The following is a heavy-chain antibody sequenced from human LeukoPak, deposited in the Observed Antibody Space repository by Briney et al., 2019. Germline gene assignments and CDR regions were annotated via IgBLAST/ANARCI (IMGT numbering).Heavy chain of an antibody. CDR2: VYDRGST. D-gene: IGHD3-22*01. J-gene: IGHJ4*02. CDR1: GFTFSSYW. CDR3: ARGGRDSFDTSGVFDY. V-gene: IGHV4-59*08. Sequence: PGGSLRLSCAASGFTFSSYWMSWVRQAPGKGLEWIGYVYDRGSTKYDPPLKSRVTISVDTSKDQFSLKLSSVTAADTAVYYCARGGRDSFDTSGVFDYWGQGALVTVSS.